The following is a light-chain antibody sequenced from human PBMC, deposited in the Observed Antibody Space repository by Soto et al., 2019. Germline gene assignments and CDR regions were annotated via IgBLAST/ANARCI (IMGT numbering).Light chain of an antibody. V-gene: IGKV3-20*01. Sequence: EIVLTQSPGTLSLSPGERATLSCRASQSTSSSYLAWYKQKPGQAPRLLIYGASSRATGIPDRFSGSGSGTDFTLTISRLEPEDFAVYYCQLYVNSPPMSTFGQGTKLEIK. CDR2: GAS. CDR3: QLYVNSPPMST. CDR1: QSTSSSY. J-gene: IGKJ2*01.